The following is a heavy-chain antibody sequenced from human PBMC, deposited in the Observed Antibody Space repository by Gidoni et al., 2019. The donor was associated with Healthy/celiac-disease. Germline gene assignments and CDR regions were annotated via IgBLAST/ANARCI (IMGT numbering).Heavy chain of an antibody. J-gene: IGHJ4*02. CDR2: IYYSGST. D-gene: IGHD5-18*01. CDR1: GGSISSSSYY. Sequence: QLQLQESGPGLVKPSETLSLTCTVSGGSISSSSYYWGWIRQPPGKGLEWIGSIYYSGSTYYNPSLKSRVTISVDTSKNQFSLKLSSVTAADTAVYYCARHPVGALQLWVYWGQGTLVTVSS. CDR3: ARHPVGALQLWVY. V-gene: IGHV4-39*01.